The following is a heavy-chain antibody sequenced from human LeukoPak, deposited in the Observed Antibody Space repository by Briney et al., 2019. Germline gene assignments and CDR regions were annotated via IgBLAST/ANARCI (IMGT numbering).Heavy chain of an antibody. J-gene: IGHJ1*01. CDR1: GFTFGSYW. D-gene: IGHD6-13*01. V-gene: IGHV3-74*01. CDR2: VNLDGRST. Sequence: PGGSLRLSCAASGFTFGSYWMHWVRQVPGKGLMWVARVNLDGRSTSYAESVKGRFTISRDNSKNTLYLQMNSLRAEDTAVYYCAKAGSSWPEYFHRWGQGTLVTVSS. CDR3: AKAGSSWPEYFHR.